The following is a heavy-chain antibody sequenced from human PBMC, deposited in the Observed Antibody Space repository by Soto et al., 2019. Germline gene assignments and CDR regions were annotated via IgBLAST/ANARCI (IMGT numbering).Heavy chain of an antibody. CDR3: ARQRLYFSVSGRGVDV. CDR2: IYPGDSDV. J-gene: IGHJ6*02. CDR1: GYNFASYW. D-gene: IGHD2-15*01. Sequence: PGESLKISCNVSGYNFASYWIGWVRQLPGRGLEWMGIIYPGDSDVKYSPSFQGQVTLSADKSTNTVFLEWRSLKASDTAIYYCARQRLYFSVSGRGVDVWGQGTAVTVSS. V-gene: IGHV5-51*01.